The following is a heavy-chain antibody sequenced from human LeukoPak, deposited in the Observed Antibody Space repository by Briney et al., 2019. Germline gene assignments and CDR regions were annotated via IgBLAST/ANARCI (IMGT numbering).Heavy chain of an antibody. D-gene: IGHD2-2*01. CDR1: GFTFSSYA. J-gene: IGHJ4*02. Sequence: GGSLRLSCAASGFTFSSYAMSWVRQAPGKGLEWVSAISGSGGSTYYADSVKGRFTISRDNAKNSLYLQMNSLRAEDTAVYYCARETWQVVPAAMVDYWGQGTLVTVSS. CDR3: ARETWQVVPAAMVDY. V-gene: IGHV3-23*01. CDR2: ISGSGGST.